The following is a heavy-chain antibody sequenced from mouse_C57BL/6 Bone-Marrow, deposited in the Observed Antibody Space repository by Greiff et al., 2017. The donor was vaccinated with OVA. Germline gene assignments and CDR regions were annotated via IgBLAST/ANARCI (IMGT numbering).Heavy chain of an antibody. CDR3: AGPLDYYGSSYWYFDV. J-gene: IGHJ1*03. CDR2: INPNNGGT. CDR1: GYTFTDYY. D-gene: IGHD1-1*01. Sequence: EVQLQQSGPELVKPGASVKISCKASGYTFTDYYMHWVKQSHGKSLEWIGDINPNNGGTSYTQKFKGKATLTVDKSSSTAYMELRSVTSEDSAVYYCAGPLDYYGSSYWYFDVWGTGTTVTVSS. V-gene: IGHV1-26*01.